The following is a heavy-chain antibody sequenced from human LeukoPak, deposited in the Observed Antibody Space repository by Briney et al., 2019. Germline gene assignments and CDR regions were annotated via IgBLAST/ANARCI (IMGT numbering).Heavy chain of an antibody. CDR3: ATETSIVGATNWFDP. CDR2: IYYSGST. D-gene: IGHD1-26*01. V-gene: IGHV4-59*12. CDR1: GGSISSYY. J-gene: IGHJ5*02. Sequence: SETLSLTCTVSGGSISSYYWSWIRQPPGKGLEWIGYIYYSGSTYYNPSLKSRVTISVDTSKNQFSLKLSSVTAADTAVYYCATETSIVGATNWFDPWGQGTLVTVSS.